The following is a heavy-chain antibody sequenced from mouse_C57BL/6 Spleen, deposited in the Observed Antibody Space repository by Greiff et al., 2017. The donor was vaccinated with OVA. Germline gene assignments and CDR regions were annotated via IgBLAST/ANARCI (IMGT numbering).Heavy chain of an antibody. J-gene: IGHJ2*01. Sequence: QVQLQQPGAELVRPGSSVKLSCKASGYTFTSYWMHWVKQRPIQGLEWIGNIDPSDSETHYNQKFKDKATLTVDKSSSTAYMQLSRLTSEDSEVYYRARWGSSSGLYYFDYWGQGTTLTVSS. D-gene: IGHD3-2*02. CDR2: IDPSDSET. V-gene: IGHV1-52*01. CDR1: GYTFTSYW. CDR3: ARWGSSSGLYYFDY.